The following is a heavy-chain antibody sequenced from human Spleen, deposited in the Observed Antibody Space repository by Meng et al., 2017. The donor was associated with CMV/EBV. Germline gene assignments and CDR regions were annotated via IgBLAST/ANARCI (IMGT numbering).Heavy chain of an antibody. V-gene: IGHV3-23*01. D-gene: IGHD6-13*01. CDR1: GFTFSSYG. J-gene: IGHJ4*02. CDR3: AKDSQPGIVEAGTNFDY. CDR2: ISGNDGGT. Sequence: GGSLRLSCAASGFTFSSYGMSWVRHAPGKGLEWVSVISGNDGGTNYADSVKGRFTISRDNSKNTLYLQMNSLRVEDTAVYYCAKDSQPGIVEAGTNFDYWGQGTLVTVSS.